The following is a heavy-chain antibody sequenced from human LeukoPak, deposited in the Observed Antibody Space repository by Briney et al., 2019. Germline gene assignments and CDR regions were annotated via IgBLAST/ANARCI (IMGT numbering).Heavy chain of an antibody. J-gene: IGHJ4*02. CDR1: GFTFSGYG. Sequence: GSLRLSCAASGFTFSGYGMHWVRQAPGKGLKWVAFISYDGSDKYYTDSVKGRFTISRDNSKNTLYLQMNSLRVEDTAVYFCATYSSPDYWGQGTLVTVSS. V-gene: IGHV3-30*03. CDR2: ISYDGSDK. D-gene: IGHD6-13*01. CDR3: ATYSSPDY.